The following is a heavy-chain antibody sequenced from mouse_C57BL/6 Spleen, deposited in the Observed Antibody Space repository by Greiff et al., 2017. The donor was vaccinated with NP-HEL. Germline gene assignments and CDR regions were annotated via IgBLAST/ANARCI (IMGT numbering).Heavy chain of an antibody. Sequence: VQLQQSGAELVRPGASVKLSCTASGFNIKDDYMHWVKQRPEQGLEWIGRIDPENGDTEYASKFQGKATITADTSSNTAYLQLSSLTSADTAGYYYTPYDSEEAYWGQGTLVTVSA. CDR3: TPYDSEEAY. CDR2: IDPENGDT. V-gene: IGHV14-4*01. D-gene: IGHD2-3*01. J-gene: IGHJ3*01. CDR1: GFNIKDDY.